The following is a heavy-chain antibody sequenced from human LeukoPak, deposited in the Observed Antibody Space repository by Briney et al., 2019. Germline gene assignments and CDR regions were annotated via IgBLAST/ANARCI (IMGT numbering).Heavy chain of an antibody. CDR1: GFTFSSYA. Sequence: GESLRLSCAASGFTFSSYAMSWVRQAPGKGLEWVSEISGSGDSTYYADSVKGRFTISRDNSKNTLYLQMNSLRAEDTAIYYCAKSGAGSTSTWSYWGQGTLVTVSS. J-gene: IGHJ4*02. D-gene: IGHD6-13*01. CDR2: ISGSGDST. CDR3: AKSGAGSTSTWSY. V-gene: IGHV3-23*01.